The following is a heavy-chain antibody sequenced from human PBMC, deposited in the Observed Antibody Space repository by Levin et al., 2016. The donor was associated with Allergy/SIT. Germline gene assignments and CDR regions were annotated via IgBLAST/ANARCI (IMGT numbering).Heavy chain of an antibody. CDR1: GYTFTSYY. CDR2: INPSGGST. D-gene: IGHD1-26*01. V-gene: IGHV1-46*01. Sequence: ASVKVSCKASGYTFTSYYMHWVRQAPGQGLEWMGIINPSGGSTSYAQKFQGRVTMTRDTSTSTVYMELSSLRSEDTAVYYCARVPPRYSGSYYEFGMDVWGQGTTVTVSS. CDR3: ARVPPRYSGSYYEFGMDV. J-gene: IGHJ6*02.